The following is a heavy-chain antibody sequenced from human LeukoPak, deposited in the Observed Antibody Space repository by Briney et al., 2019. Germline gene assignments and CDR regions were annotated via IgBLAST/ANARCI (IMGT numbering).Heavy chain of an antibody. Sequence: ASVKVSCKASGGTFSSYAISWVRQAPGQGLEWMGGIIPIFGTANYAQKFQGRVTITADESTSTAYMELSSLRSEDTAVYYCARGSTPYDSSGYPDYWGQETLVTVSS. V-gene: IGHV1-69*13. CDR1: GGTFSSYA. J-gene: IGHJ4*02. D-gene: IGHD3-22*01. CDR3: ARGSTPYDSSGYPDY. CDR2: IIPIFGTA.